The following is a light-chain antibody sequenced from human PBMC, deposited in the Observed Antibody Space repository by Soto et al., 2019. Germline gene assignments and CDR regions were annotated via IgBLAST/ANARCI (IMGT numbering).Light chain of an antibody. CDR2: DVR. J-gene: IGLJ1*01. V-gene: IGLV2-11*01. CDR1: SSDVGGYDY. CDR3: CSYAGSYNYV. Sequence: QSTLTHPLSVSWSPGQSVTIFCTGTSSDVGGYDYVSWYQQHPGKAPKLMIYDVRERPSGVPDRVSGSKSGNTASLTISGLQAEDEADYYCCSYAGSYNYVFGTGTKVTVL.